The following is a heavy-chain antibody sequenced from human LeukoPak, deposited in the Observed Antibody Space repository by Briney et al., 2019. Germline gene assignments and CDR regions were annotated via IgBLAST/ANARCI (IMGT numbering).Heavy chain of an antibody. CDR2: ISTYNGNT. CDR1: IYTLPNFG. V-gene: IGHV1-18*01. CDR3: ARPVKGAFFYYYMHV. J-gene: IGHJ6*03. Sequence: WTSVKVSCKASIYTLPNFGLTWVRQAPGQGLEWLGWISTYNGNTQYAHKFQGRLTLTTDTSTKTVFMELRNLRYNDTGVYYCARPVKGAFFYYYMHVWGEGTTVTVSS.